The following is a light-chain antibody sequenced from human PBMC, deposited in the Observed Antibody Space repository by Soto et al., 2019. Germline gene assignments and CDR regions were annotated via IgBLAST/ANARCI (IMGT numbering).Light chain of an antibody. CDR3: QQSYSSPGT. CDR2: AAS. CDR1: QSISSF. J-gene: IGKJ4*01. Sequence: DIQMTQSPSSLSASVGDRVTITCRASQSISSFLNWYQQKPGKAPNLLIFAASSLESGVPSRFSGSGSGTDFTLTISSLQPEDFATYFCQQSYSSPGTFGGGTKVEI. V-gene: IGKV1-39*01.